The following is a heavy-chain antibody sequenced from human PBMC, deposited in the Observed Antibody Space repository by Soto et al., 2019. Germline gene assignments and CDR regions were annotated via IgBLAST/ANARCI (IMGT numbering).Heavy chain of an antibody. D-gene: IGHD4-17*01. Sequence: ASVKVSCKASGYTFTGYYMHWVRQAPGQGLEWMGWINPNSGGTNYAQKFQGRVTMTRDTSISTAYMELSRLRSDDTAVYYCARDRWARSTVVKKNWFDPWGQGTLVTVSS. CDR3: ARDRWARSTVVKKNWFDP. CDR2: INPNSGGT. CDR1: GYTFTGYY. V-gene: IGHV1-2*02. J-gene: IGHJ5*02.